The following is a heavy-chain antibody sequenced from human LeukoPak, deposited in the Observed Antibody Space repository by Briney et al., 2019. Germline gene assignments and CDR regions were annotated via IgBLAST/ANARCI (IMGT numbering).Heavy chain of an antibody. J-gene: IGHJ4*02. D-gene: IGHD5-24*01. CDR3: ARGLRWLQTPYYFDY. V-gene: IGHV4-59*01. Sequence: PSETLSLTCTVSGGSISSYYWSWIRQPPGKGLEWIGYIYYSGSTNYNPSLKSRVTISVDTSKNQFSLKLSSVTAADTAVYYCARGLRWLQTPYYFDYWGQGTLVTVSS. CDR2: IYYSGST. CDR1: GGSISSYY.